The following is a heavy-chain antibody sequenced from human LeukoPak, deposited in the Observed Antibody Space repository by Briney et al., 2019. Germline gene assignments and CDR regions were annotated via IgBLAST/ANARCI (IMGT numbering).Heavy chain of an antibody. V-gene: IGHV3-30*18. J-gene: IGHJ5*02. D-gene: IGHD2/OR15-2a*01. Sequence: GGSLRLSCAVSGFTFQAFGIHWVRQTPGKGLEWVALISFDGGNKYYTDSVKGRFTISRDNSKNTLYLQMDSLRVEDTAVYYCAKDRSGMAYHFDPWGQGTLVTVSS. CDR2: ISFDGGNK. CDR3: AKDRSGMAYHFDP. CDR1: GFTFQAFG.